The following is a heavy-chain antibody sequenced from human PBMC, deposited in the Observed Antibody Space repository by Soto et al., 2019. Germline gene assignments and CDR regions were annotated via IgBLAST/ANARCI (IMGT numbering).Heavy chain of an antibody. Sequence: PSETLSLTCAVYGGSFSGYYWSWIRQPPGKGLEWIGEINHSGSTNYNPSLKSRVTISVDTSKNQFSLKLSSVTAADTAVYYCARARYGDYVDYWGQGTLVTVSS. CDR1: GGSFSGYY. CDR3: ARARYGDYVDY. CDR2: INHSGST. V-gene: IGHV4-34*01. D-gene: IGHD4-17*01. J-gene: IGHJ4*02.